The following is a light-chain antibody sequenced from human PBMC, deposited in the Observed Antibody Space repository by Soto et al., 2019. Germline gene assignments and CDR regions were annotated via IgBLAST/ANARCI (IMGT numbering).Light chain of an antibody. CDR3: QQYGSYSPWT. Sequence: DIQMTQSPSTLSASVGDRVTITCRASQSIGSWLAWYQQKPGKAPKLLIYKASSLESGDPSRFSGSGSGTEFTLTISSLQPDDFASYYCQQYGSYSPWTFGQGTKVEIK. CDR2: KAS. CDR1: QSIGSW. J-gene: IGKJ1*01. V-gene: IGKV1-5*03.